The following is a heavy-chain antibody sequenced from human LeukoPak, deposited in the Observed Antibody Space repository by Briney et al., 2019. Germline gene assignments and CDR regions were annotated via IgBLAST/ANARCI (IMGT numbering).Heavy chain of an antibody. Sequence: ASVKVSCKASGYTFTNYGISWVRQAPGQGLEWMGWISAYNGNTNYAQKLQGRVTMTTDTSTSTAYMELRSLRSDDTAVYYCARDKHYGGIPVFDYWGQGTLVTVSS. D-gene: IGHD4-17*01. CDR3: ARDKHYGGIPVFDY. J-gene: IGHJ4*02. CDR1: GYTFTNYG. CDR2: ISAYNGNT. V-gene: IGHV1-18*01.